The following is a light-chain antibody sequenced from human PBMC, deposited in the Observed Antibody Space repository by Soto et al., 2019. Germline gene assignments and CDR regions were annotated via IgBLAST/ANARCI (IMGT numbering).Light chain of an antibody. CDR3: QQRSNWPPDT. CDR1: QSVSSY. J-gene: IGKJ2*01. V-gene: IGKV3-11*01. Sequence: EIVLTQSPATLSLSPGERATLSCRASQSVSSYLAWYQQKPGQAPRLLIYDASNRATGIPARFSGSGSGTDFTLTIRSLEPDDFAVYYCQQRSNWPPDTFGQGTKLEIK. CDR2: DAS.